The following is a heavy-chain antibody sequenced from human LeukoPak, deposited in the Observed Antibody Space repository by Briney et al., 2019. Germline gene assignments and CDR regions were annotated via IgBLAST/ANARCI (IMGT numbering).Heavy chain of an antibody. CDR1: GFTFSSYA. J-gene: IGHJ4*02. CDR3: AKDQGWGDIVLMVYAIGLDY. Sequence: PGGSLRLSCAASGFTFSSYAMSWVRQAPGKGLEWVSAISGSGGSTYYADSVKGRFTISRDNSKNTLYLQMNSLRAEDTAVYYCAKDQGWGDIVLMVYAIGLDYWGQGTLVTVSS. V-gene: IGHV3-23*01. CDR2: ISGSGGST. D-gene: IGHD2-8*01.